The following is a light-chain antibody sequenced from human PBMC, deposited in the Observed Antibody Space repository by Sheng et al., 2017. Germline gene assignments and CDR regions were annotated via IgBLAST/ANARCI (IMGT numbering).Light chain of an antibody. Sequence: DIQVTQSPSTLSASVGDRVTITCRASQTFTTMLAWYQQKPGKVPKLLMDKASTLESGVPSRFSGNKSGTEFTLTISGLQPDDFATYYCQQANSFPYTFGQGTKLEI. V-gene: IGKV1-5*03. CDR2: KAS. CDR3: QQANSFPYT. CDR1: QTFTTM. J-gene: IGKJ2*01.